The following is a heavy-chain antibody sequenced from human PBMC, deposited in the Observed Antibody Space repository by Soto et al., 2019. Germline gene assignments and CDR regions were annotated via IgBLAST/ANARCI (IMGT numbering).Heavy chain of an antibody. J-gene: IGHJ4*01. D-gene: IGHD3-10*01. V-gene: IGHV5-51*01. CDR3: AKGGVLTLNFGY. CDR1: GYNFAGYW. Sequence: RGESLKISCKGSGYNFAGYWIAWVRQMPGKGLELMGIIYPSDSDTRYRPSFQGQVTISADKSISTAYLQWSSLRAPDTAMYYCAKGGVLTLNFGYWGHGAPATVSS. CDR2: IYPSDSDT.